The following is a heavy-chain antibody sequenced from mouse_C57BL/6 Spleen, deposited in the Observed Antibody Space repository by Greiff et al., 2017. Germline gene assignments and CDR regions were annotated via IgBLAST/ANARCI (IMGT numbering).Heavy chain of an antibody. Sequence: VQLLEPGAGLVKPGASVKFSCEASGYTFSSYWMHWVKQRPGQGLEWIGMISSNSGSTNYTETFKSQATFPVANSNSTAYMQLSSLTSEDTAVYYCANHENCAMDYWGQGTSVTVSS. CDR3: ANHENCAMDY. CDR1: GYTFSSYW. J-gene: IGHJ4*01. V-gene: IGHV1-64*01. CDR2: ISSNSGST.